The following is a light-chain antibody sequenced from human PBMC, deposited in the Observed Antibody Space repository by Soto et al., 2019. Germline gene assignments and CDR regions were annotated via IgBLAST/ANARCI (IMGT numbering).Light chain of an antibody. CDR2: GAS. J-gene: IGKJ4*01. CDR1: QSVSSRS. CDR3: QQYGSPLT. Sequence: EIVLTQSPATLSLSPGERATLSCRASQSVSSRSLAWYQQQPGQAPRLLIYGASSRATGIPDRFSGSGSGTDFTLTISRLEPEDFAVYYCQQYGSPLTFGGGTKVDIK. V-gene: IGKV3-20*01.